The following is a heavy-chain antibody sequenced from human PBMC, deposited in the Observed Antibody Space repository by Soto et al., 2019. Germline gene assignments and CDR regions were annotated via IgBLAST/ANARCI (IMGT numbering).Heavy chain of an antibody. CDR3: ARADSSGYGDFQH. D-gene: IGHD3-22*01. Sequence: ASVKVSFKASGYTFTSYYMHWVRQAPGQGLEWMGIINPSGGSTSYAQKFQGRVTMTRDTSTSTVYMELSSLRSEDTAVYYCARADSSGYGDFQHWGQGTLVTVSS. J-gene: IGHJ1*01. CDR1: GYTFTSYY. V-gene: IGHV1-46*01. CDR2: INPSGGST.